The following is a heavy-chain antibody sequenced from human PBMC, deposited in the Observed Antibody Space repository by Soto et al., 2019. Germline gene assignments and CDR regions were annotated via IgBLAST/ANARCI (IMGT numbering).Heavy chain of an antibody. V-gene: IGHV1-69*13. CDR2: IIPIFGTA. Sequence: SVKVSCKASGGTFSSYAISWVRQAPGQGLEWMGGIIPIFGTANYAQKFQGRVTITADESTSTAYMELSSLRSEDTAVYYCARYPKADYGDSYYFDYWGQGTLVTVSS. D-gene: IGHD4-17*01. CDR3: ARYPKADYGDSYYFDY. J-gene: IGHJ4*02. CDR1: GGTFSSYA.